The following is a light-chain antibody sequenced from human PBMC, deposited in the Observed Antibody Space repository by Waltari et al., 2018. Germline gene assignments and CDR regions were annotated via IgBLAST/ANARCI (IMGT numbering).Light chain of an antibody. V-gene: IGLV2-14*03. CDR1: SGDIGTYND. Sequence: QSALTQPASVSGSPGQSITISCTGTSGDIGTYNDVSWYQQYTDRAPELLIYDVSHRPSRISNRFSGSKSGYTASLTISDLQAEDEADYFCSSYSTTNTLIFGGGTRLTV. J-gene: IGLJ2*01. CDR3: SSYSTTNTLI. CDR2: DVS.